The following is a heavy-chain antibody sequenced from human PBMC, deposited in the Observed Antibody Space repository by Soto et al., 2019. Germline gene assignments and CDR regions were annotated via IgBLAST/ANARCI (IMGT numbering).Heavy chain of an antibody. D-gene: IGHD5-12*01. Sequence: PSETLSLTCTVSGGSISNYYWSWIRQPPGKGLEWIGRMYYSGRTNYNPSLKRRVSMSVDTSKNQFSLRLTSVTAADTALYYCARDVGYTGYEQGNPFDLWGQGTMVTVSS. CDR1: GGSISNYY. V-gene: IGHV4-59*12. CDR2: MYYSGRT. J-gene: IGHJ3*01. CDR3: ARDVGYTGYEQGNPFDL.